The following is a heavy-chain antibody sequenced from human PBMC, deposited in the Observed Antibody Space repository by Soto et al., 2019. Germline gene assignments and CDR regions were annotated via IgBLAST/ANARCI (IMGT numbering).Heavy chain of an antibody. CDR2: ISGSGGST. CDR3: AKETSFTIFGVVIGPFDY. J-gene: IGHJ4*02. CDR1: GFTFSSYA. D-gene: IGHD3-3*01. Sequence: EVQLLESGGGLVQPGGSLRLSCAASGFTFSSYAMSWVRQAPGKGLEWVSAISGSGGSTYYADSVKGRFTISRDNSKNPLYLQMNSLRAEDTAVYYCAKETSFTIFGVVIGPFDYWGQGTLVTVSS. V-gene: IGHV3-23*01.